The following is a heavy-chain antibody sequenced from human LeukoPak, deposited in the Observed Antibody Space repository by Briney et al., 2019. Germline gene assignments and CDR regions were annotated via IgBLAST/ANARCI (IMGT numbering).Heavy chain of an antibody. Sequence: GGSLRLSCAASGFTFSHYAMHWVRQAPGKGLEYVSAISSNGGITYYAKSVEGRFTISRDNSKNTLHLQMGSLRAEDVAVYYCARDQLILSYYYGMDVWGQGTTVTVSS. V-gene: IGHV3-64*01. CDR1: GFTFSHYA. D-gene: IGHD2-15*01. J-gene: IGHJ6*02. CDR3: ARDQLILSYYYGMDV. CDR2: ISSNGGIT.